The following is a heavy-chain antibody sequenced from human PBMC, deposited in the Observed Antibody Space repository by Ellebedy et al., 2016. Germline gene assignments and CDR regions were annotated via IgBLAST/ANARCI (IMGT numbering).Heavy chain of an antibody. V-gene: IGHV1-18*01. D-gene: IGHD4-23*01. Sequence: ASAKVSCXASGYSFMNHDISWVRQAPGQGLEWIGVTNNRNHAQKFQGRVSMTADTSTTTAYMELRSLTFDDTAVYYCARETRDRVGTSEAFYDPWGQGTLVTVS. CDR1: GYSFMNHD. CDR3: ARETRDRVGTSEAFYDP. J-gene: IGHJ5*02. CDR2: TNNR.